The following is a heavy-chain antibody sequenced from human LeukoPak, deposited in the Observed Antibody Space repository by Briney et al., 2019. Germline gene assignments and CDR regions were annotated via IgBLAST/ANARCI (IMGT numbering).Heavy chain of an antibody. V-gene: IGHV3-33*01. D-gene: IGHD4-23*01. CDR2: IWYDGSNK. CDR1: EFTFSNYD. Sequence: GGSLRLSCAASEFTFSNYDMHWVRQAPGKGLEWVAVIWYDGSNKYYADSVKGRFTISRDNSKNTLYLQMNSLRAEDTAVYYCARDDYGGKLDIWGQGTVVTVSS. CDR3: ARDDYGGKLDI. J-gene: IGHJ3*02.